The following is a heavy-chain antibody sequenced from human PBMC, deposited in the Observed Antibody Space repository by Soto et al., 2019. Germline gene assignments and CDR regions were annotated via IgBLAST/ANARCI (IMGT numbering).Heavy chain of an antibody. CDR1: GYIFTGYY. Sequence: RASVKVSCKASGYIFTGYYIHWVRQAPGQGREWRGEISPNTGGTKYAQKFQGRVTMTRDTSITTVYMELSNLSPDDTAVYYCGRGRSGELVVFYWGQGTPVTVSS. D-gene: IGHD1-7*01. J-gene: IGHJ4*02. CDR2: ISPNTGGT. V-gene: IGHV1-2*02. CDR3: GRGRSGELVVFY.